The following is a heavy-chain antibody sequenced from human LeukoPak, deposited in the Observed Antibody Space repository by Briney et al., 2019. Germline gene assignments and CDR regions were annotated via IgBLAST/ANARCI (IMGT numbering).Heavy chain of an antibody. CDR2: IYYSGST. Sequence: PSETLPLTFTVSGDSISSGDYYWSWIRQPPGKGLEWIGRIYYSGSTNYNPSLKSRLTISVDTSKNQFSLRLSSVTAADTAVYYCARDGSNTGMAFDYWGQGTLVTVSS. CDR1: GDSISSGDYY. CDR3: ARDGSNTGMAFDY. V-gene: IGHV4-61*08. D-gene: IGHD3-10*01. J-gene: IGHJ4*02.